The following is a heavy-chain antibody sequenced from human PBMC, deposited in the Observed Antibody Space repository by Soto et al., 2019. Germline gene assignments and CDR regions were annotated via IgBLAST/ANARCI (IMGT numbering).Heavy chain of an antibody. Sequence: SETLSLTCTVSGGSISSGGYYWSWIRQHPGKGLEWIGYIYYSGSTYYNPSLKSRVTISVDTSKNQFSLKLSSVTAADTAVYYCARGGVLRYFDWLEGDWFDPWGQGTLVTVS. CDR1: GGSISSGGYY. CDR3: ARGGVLRYFDWLEGDWFDP. V-gene: IGHV4-31*03. J-gene: IGHJ5*02. D-gene: IGHD3-9*01. CDR2: IYYSGST.